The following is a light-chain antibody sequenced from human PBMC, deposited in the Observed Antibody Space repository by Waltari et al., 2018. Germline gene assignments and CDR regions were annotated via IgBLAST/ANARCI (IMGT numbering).Light chain of an antibody. CDR3: LQYHYWPPWT. CDR2: DAV. J-gene: IGKJ1*01. CDR1: QNVGTK. V-gene: IGKV3-15*01. Sequence: IEMTQSPATLSVSPGERATLSCRASQNVGTKLAWYQQKPVLAPRLLIYDAVTSATGIPARFSGRGSGTEFTLTISSLQSEDLALYHCLQYHYWPPWTFGQGTKVEVK.